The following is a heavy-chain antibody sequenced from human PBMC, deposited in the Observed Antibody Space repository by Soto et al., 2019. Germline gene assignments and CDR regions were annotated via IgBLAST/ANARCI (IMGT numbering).Heavy chain of an antibody. CDR2: ISIGSGSI. CDR1: GFSFSNYA. V-gene: IGHV3-48*02. Sequence: EVQLVESGGGLVQPGGSRRVSCAASGFSFSNYAMNWVRQAPGKGLEWVSYISIGSGSIFYADSVKGRFTISRDDAKNSLYMQMNTLRDEDTAVYYCGRDDRWAFAFWGQGKMVTLSS. D-gene: IGHD3-22*01. CDR3: GRDDRWAFAF. J-gene: IGHJ3*01.